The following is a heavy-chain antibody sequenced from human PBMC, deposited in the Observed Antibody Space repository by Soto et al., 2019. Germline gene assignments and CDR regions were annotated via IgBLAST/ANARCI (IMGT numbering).Heavy chain of an antibody. CDR3: ARDRDAYCSNGVCSGPYFDY. CDR1: GFTFSNYS. Sequence: GGSLRLSCAASGFTFSNYSINWVRQAPGKGLEWLSYISNSSSVKYYADSVKGRFTIPRDNAKNSLYLQMNSLRDEDTAVYYCARDRDAYCSNGVCSGPYFDYWGRGTLVTVSS. CDR2: ISNSSSVK. D-gene: IGHD2-8*01. J-gene: IGHJ4*02. V-gene: IGHV3-48*02.